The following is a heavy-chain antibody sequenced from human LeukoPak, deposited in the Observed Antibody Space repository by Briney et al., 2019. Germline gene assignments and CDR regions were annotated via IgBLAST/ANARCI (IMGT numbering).Heavy chain of an antibody. CDR3: VRDYGAAAGIRGWFDP. CDR1: GYTFTSYY. V-gene: IGHV1-46*01. CDR2: INPSGGST. D-gene: IGHD6-13*01. J-gene: IGHJ5*02. Sequence: ASVKVSCKASGYTFTSYYMHWVRQAPGQGLEWMGIINPSGGSTSYAQKFQGRVTMTRDTSTSTVYMELSSLRSEDTAVYYCVRDYGAAAGIRGWFDPWGQGTLVTVSS.